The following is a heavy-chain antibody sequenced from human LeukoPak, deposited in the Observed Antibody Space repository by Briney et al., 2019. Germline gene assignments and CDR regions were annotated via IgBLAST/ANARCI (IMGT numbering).Heavy chain of an antibody. D-gene: IGHD3-10*01. CDR1: GGSFSGYY. Sequence: SETLSLTCAVYGGSFSGYYWSWIRQPPGKGLEWIGEINHSGSTNYNPSLKSRVTISVDKSKNQFSLKLSSVTAADTAVYYCARSPMVRGVPIGYWGQGTLVTVSS. CDR2: INHSGST. J-gene: IGHJ4*02. V-gene: IGHV4-34*01. CDR3: ARSPMVRGVPIGY.